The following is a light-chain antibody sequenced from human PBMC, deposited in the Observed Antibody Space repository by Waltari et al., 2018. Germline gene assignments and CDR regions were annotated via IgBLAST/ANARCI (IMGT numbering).Light chain of an antibody. J-gene: IGKJ4*01. V-gene: IGKV2-29*02. CDR1: QSLLYSDGKTY. Sequence: DVVMTQTPLSLSVTPGQPASLSCKSSQSLLYSDGKTYLYWYLQKPGQSPQLLIYDVSSRFSGVPDRLSGSGSGTEFTLKISRVEAEDVGVYYCMQGIYLPFTFGRGTKVEIK. CDR2: DVS. CDR3: MQGIYLPFT.